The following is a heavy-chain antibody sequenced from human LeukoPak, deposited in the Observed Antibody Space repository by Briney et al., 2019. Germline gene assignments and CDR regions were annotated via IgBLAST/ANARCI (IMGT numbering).Heavy chain of an antibody. CDR3: AKSPLLYFYYYHMDV. D-gene: IGHD2-15*01. Sequence: GGSLRLSCAASGFTFDNYGMNWVRQAPGKGLEWVSTISATGGSTYYADSVKGRFTFSRDNSRNTVSLQMNSLRVEDTAVYYSAKSPLLYFYYYHMDVWGKGTTVTVSS. J-gene: IGHJ6*04. V-gene: IGHV3-23*01. CDR1: GFTFDNYG. CDR2: ISATGGST.